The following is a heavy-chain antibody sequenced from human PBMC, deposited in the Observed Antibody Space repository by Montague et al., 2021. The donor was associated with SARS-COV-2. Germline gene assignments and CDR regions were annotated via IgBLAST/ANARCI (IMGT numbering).Heavy chain of an antibody. CDR1: GFTFSSYA. J-gene: IGHJ6*02. CDR3: ARDREITMVRGAPLYGMDV. CDR2: ISYAGSNK. V-gene: IGHV3-30-3*01. D-gene: IGHD3-10*01. Sequence: SLRLSCAASGFTFSSYAMHWVRRAPGKGLEWVAVISYAGSNKYYADSVKGRFTISRDNSKNTLYLQMNSLRAEDTAVYYCARDREITMVRGAPLYGMDVWGQGTTVTVSS.